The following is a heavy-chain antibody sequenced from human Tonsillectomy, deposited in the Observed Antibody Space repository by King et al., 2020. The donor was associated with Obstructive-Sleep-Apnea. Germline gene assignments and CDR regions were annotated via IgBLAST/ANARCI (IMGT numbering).Heavy chain of an antibody. J-gene: IGHJ4*02. CDR1: GGTFSTYA. Sequence: QLVQSGAEVKKPGSSVKVSCKASGGTFSTYAFNWVRQAPGQGLEWMGGIIPLFGSANYAQKFQGRVTITAVESTSTVYMELSGLRSDDTAIYYCAREKSGYCTSTNCPIPFDYWGQGTLVTVSS. D-gene: IGHD2-2*01. V-gene: IGHV1-69*12. CDR3: AREKSGYCTSTNCPIPFDY. CDR2: IIPLFGSA.